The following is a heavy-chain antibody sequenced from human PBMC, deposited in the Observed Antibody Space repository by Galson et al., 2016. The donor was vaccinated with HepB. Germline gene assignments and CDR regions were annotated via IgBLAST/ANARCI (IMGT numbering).Heavy chain of an antibody. CDR3: ATFRYEMPAGF. CDR1: GYTFTNYG. V-gene: IGHV1-18*01. J-gene: IGHJ4*02. D-gene: IGHD5-24*01. CDR2: ISTYNGNT. Sequence: SVKVSCKASGYTFTNYGISWVRQAPGQGLEWMGWISTYNGNTNYVQKFQARVIMTTETSTSTSYMELRSLRTEDTALYYCATFRYEMPAGFWGQGTLVTVSS.